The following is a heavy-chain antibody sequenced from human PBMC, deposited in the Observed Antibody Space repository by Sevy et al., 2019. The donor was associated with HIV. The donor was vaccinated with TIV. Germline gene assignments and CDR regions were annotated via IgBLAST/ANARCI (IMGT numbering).Heavy chain of an antibody. Sequence: GGSLRLSCAASGFTFSRVWMSWVRQAPGKGLEWVANINQDGSERYYVDSGKGRFSIPRDNAKNSLYLQMNSLRGEDTAVFFCARGGVFEWPLGPFDYWGQGTLVTVSS. CDR3: ARGGVFEWPLGPFDY. V-gene: IGHV3-7*03. CDR1: GFTFSRVW. CDR2: INQDGSER. D-gene: IGHD3-3*01. J-gene: IGHJ4*02.